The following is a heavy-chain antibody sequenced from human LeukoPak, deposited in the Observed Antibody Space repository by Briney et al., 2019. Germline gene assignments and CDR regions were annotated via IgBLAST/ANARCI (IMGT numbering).Heavy chain of an antibody. J-gene: IGHJ3*02. Sequence: PSETLSLTCTVSGGSISSSSYYWGWIRQPPGKGLEWIGSIYYSGSTYYNPSLKSRVTISVDTSKNQFSLKLSSVAAADTAVYYCAWYSGDKDAFDIWGQGTMVTVSS. CDR1: GGSISSSSYY. CDR2: IYYSGST. V-gene: IGHV4-39*01. D-gene: IGHD1-26*01. CDR3: AWYSGDKDAFDI.